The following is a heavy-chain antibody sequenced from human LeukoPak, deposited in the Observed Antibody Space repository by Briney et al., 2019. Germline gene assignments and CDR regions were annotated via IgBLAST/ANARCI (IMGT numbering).Heavy chain of an antibody. CDR1: GGSISSYY. V-gene: IGHV4-59*01. D-gene: IGHD3-3*01. Sequence: SETLSLTCTVSGGSISSYYWSWIRQPPGKGLEWIGYIYYSGSTNYNPSLKSRVTISVDTSKNQFSLKLSSVTAAYTAVYYCARGGRFLEWLLEFDPWGQGTLVTVSS. J-gene: IGHJ5*02. CDR2: IYYSGST. CDR3: ARGGRFLEWLLEFDP.